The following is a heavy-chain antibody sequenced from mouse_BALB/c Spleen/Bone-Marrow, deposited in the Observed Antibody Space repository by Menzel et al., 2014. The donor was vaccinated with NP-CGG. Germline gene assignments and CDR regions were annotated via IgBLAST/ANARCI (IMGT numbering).Heavy chain of an antibody. J-gene: IGHJ4*01. CDR1: GYTFTRYT. V-gene: IGHV1-4*01. Sequence: VQLQQSGAELARPGASVKMSCQASGYTFTRYTMHWGKQRPGQGLEWIGYIIPSSGYTNYNQKFKDKATLTADKSSSTAYMQLSSLTSEDSAVYYCTIRYYAMDYWGQGTSVTVSS. D-gene: IGHD1-1*01. CDR3: TIRYYAMDY. CDR2: IIPSSGYT.